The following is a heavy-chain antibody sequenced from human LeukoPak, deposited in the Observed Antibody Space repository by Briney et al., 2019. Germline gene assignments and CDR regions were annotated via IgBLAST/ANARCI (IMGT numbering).Heavy chain of an antibody. J-gene: IGHJ6*02. CDR3: AKGLLWSEVYYYYGMDV. V-gene: IGHV3-9*01. CDR2: ISWNSGSI. CDR1: GFTFNDYS. D-gene: IGHD3-10*01. Sequence: GGSLRLSCAASGFTFNDYSMHWVRQAPGKGLEWVSGISWNSGSIGYADSVKGRFSISRDNAKNSLYPQMDSLNPEDTAVYYCAKGLLWSEVYYYYGMDVWGQGTTVTVSS.